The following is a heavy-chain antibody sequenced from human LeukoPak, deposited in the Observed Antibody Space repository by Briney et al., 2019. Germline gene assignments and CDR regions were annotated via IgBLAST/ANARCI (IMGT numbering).Heavy chain of an antibody. Sequence: GGSLRLSCAASGFTFSSYSMNWVRQAPGKGLEWVSSISSSSSYIYYADSVKGRFTISRDNAENSLYLQMNSLRAEDTAVYYCARMTTTDNAFDIWGQGTMVTVSS. CDR1: GFTFSSYS. CDR3: ARMTTTDNAFDI. D-gene: IGHD4-11*01. CDR2: ISSSSSYI. J-gene: IGHJ3*02. V-gene: IGHV3-21*01.